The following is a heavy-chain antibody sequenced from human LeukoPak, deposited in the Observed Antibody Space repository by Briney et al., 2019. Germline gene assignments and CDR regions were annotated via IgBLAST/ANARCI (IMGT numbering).Heavy chain of an antibody. Sequence: GGSLRLSCAASGFTFSSFSMNWVRRAPGKRLEWVSYISSSGSPIYYADSVRGRFTVSRDNAKNSLYLQMNSLKTEDTAVYYCTRVSGSYLSLDYWGQGTLVTVSS. V-gene: IGHV3-48*01. CDR2: ISSSGSPI. J-gene: IGHJ4*02. CDR3: TRVSGSYLSLDY. D-gene: IGHD1-26*01. CDR1: GFTFSSFS.